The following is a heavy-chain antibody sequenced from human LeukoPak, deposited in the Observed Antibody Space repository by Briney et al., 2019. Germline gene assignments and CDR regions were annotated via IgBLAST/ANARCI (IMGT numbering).Heavy chain of an antibody. V-gene: IGHV4-34*01. CDR2: INHSGGT. D-gene: IGHD5-24*01. CDR3: ASPRDGRYTFDI. J-gene: IGHJ3*02. Sequence: SVTLSLTCAVSGESFSRYFLSWLRQSPEKGLEWIGEINHSGGTNYKPSLKSRVTISVGTSKNQFSLRVTSVTAADAGVYYCASPRDGRYTFDIWGQGTPVTVSS. CDR1: GESFSRYF.